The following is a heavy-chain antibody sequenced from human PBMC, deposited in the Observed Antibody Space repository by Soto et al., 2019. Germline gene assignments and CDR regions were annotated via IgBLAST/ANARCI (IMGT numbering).Heavy chain of an antibody. V-gene: IGHV1-2*04. CDR1: GYTFTGYY. Sequence: QVQLVQSGAEVKKPGASVKVSCKASGYTFTGYYMHWVRQAPGQGLEWMGWINPNSGGTNYAQKFQGWVTMTRDTSISAAYMAPRRLGSDDTAVYYCARGGGGNGLRFLEWFRIPYGMDVWGQGTTVTVSS. J-gene: IGHJ6*02. CDR3: ARGGGGNGLRFLEWFRIPYGMDV. D-gene: IGHD3-3*01. CDR2: INPNSGGT.